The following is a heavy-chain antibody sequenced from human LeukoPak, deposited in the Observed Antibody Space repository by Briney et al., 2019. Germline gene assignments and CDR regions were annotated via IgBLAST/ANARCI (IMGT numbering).Heavy chain of an antibody. CDR3: ARTSGGLGNY. V-gene: IGHV3-15*01. CDR1: GLTFSNAW. CDR2: IKSKTDGGII. Sequence: GGSLRLSCAASGLTFSNAWMRWVRQAPGQGLEWVGRIKSKTDGGIIDYAAPVQGRFTISRDNAKNSLYLQMNSLRAEDTAVYYCARTSGGLGNYWGQGTLVTVSS. J-gene: IGHJ4*02. D-gene: IGHD2-15*01.